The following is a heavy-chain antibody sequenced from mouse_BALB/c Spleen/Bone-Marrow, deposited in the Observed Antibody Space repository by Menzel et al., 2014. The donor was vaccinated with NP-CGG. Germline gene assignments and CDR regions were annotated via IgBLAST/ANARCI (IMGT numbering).Heavy chain of an antibody. CDR3: TRIHYDYAWFAY. CDR1: GFTFSSYT. V-gene: IGHV5-6-4*01. CDR2: ISSGGSYT. Sequence: EVMLVESGGGLVKPGGSLKLSCAASGFTFSSYTMSWVRQTPEKRLEWVATISSGGSYTCYPASVKGRFTISRDNAKNTLYLQMSSLKSEDTAMYDCTRIHYDYAWFAYWGQGTLVTVSA. D-gene: IGHD2-4*01. J-gene: IGHJ3*01.